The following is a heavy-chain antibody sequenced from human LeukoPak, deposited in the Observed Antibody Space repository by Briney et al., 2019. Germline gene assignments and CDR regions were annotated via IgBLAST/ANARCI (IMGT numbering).Heavy chain of an antibody. CDR2: IIPIFGTA. D-gene: IGHD3-16*01. J-gene: IGHJ4*02. CDR1: GGTFSSYA. V-gene: IGHV1-69*13. CDR3: ARDDDEFYFDY. Sequence: SVKVSCKASGGTFSSYAISWVRQAPGQGLEWMGGIIPIFGTANYAQKFQGRVTITADESTSIDYMELSSLRSEDTAVYYCARDDDEFYFDYWGQGTLVTVSS.